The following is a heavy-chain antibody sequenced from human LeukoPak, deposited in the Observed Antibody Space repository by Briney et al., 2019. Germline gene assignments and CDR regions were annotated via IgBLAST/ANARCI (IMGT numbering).Heavy chain of an antibody. J-gene: IGHJ6*03. Sequence: GASVKVSCKASGYTFTSYDINWVRQATGQGLEWMGWMNPNSGNTGYAQKFQGRVTMTRDTSISTAYMELSSLRYEDTAVYYCARGVTYYDILTGPYYYYMDVWGKGTTVTVSS. CDR3: ARGVTYYDILTGPYYYYMDV. D-gene: IGHD3-9*01. CDR2: MNPNSGNT. CDR1: GYTFTSYD. V-gene: IGHV1-8*01.